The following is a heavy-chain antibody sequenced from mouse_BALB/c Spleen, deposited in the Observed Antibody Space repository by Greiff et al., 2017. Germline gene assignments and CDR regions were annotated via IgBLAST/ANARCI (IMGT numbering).Heavy chain of an antibody. J-gene: IGHJ2*01. CDR2: IDPENGDT. V-gene: IGHV14-4*02. D-gene: IGHD1-1*01. Sequence: LVESGAELVRSGASVKLSCTASGFNIKDYYMHWVKQRPEQGLEWIGWIDPENGDTEYAPKFQGKATMTADTSSNTAYLQLSSLTSEDTAVYYCKRGSSYFDYWGQGTTLTVSS. CDR3: KRGSSYFDY. CDR1: GFNIKDYY.